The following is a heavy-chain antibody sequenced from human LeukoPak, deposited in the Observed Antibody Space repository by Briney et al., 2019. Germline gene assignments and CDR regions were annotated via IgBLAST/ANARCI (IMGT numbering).Heavy chain of an antibody. J-gene: IGHJ3*02. CDR2: IYPGDSDT. CDR3: ARRCGGEDFDAFDI. Sequence: GESLKISCKGFGYSFTSYWIGWVRQIPGKGLEWMGIIYPGDSDTRYSPSFQGQVTISADESISTAYLQWSSLQASDTTMYYCARRCGGEDFDAFDIWGQGKMVTVSS. D-gene: IGHD2-21*01. V-gene: IGHV5-51*01. CDR1: GYSFTSYW.